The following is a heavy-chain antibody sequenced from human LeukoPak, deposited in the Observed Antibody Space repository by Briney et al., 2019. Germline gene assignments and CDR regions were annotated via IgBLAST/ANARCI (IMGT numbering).Heavy chain of an antibody. CDR3: ARQQKYYYGSGSYPQQPFDY. D-gene: IGHD3-10*01. Sequence: SETLSLTCTVSGGSISSSSYYWGWIRQPPGKGLEWIGSIYYSGSTYYNPSLKSRVTISVDTSKNQFSLKLSSVTAADTAVYYCARQQKYYYGSGSYPQQPFDYWGQGTLVTVSS. CDR2: IYYSGST. V-gene: IGHV4-39*01. CDR1: GGSISSSSYY. J-gene: IGHJ4*02.